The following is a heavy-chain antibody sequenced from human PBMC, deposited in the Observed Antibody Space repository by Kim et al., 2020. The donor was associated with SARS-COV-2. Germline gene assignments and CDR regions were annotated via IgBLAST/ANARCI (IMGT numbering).Heavy chain of an antibody. J-gene: IGHJ5*02. CDR2: ISSNGGST. Sequence: GGSLRLSCAASGFTFSSYAMHWVRQAPGKGLEYVSAISSNGGSTYYANSVKGRFTISRDNSKNTLYLQMGSLRAEDMAVYYCARDRYYYGSGRPNWFDPWGQGTLVTVSS. CDR3: ARDRYYYGSGRPNWFDP. V-gene: IGHV3-64*01. D-gene: IGHD3-10*01. CDR1: GFTFSSYA.